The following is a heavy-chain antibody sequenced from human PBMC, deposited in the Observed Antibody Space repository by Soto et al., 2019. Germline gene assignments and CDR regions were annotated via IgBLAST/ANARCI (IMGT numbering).Heavy chain of an antibody. CDR1: GFTFSSYD. V-gene: IGHV3-13*01. CDR2: IGTAGDT. CDR3: ARTHTRYYYMDV. Sequence: GALRLSCAASGFTFSSYDMHWVRQATGKGLEWVSAIGTAGDTYYPGSVKGRFTISRENAKNSLYLQMNSLRAGDTAVYYCARTHTRYYYMDVWGKGTTVTVSS. D-gene: IGHD3-3*01. J-gene: IGHJ6*03.